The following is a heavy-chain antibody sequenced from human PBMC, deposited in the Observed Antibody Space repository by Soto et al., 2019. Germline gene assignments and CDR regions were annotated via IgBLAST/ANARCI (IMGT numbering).Heavy chain of an antibody. D-gene: IGHD1-26*01. J-gene: IGHJ4*02. CDR3: ARGSSYPTVGLDY. V-gene: IGHV4-30-2*01. CDR2: IYHRGSN. CDR1: GGSISSGGDS. Sequence: QLQLQESGSGLVKPSQTLSLTCAVSGGSISSGGDSRSWIRQPPGKCLEWIGYIYHRGSNYDNPSLKSRVNLSVDMSKNQFSLKLSSVTAADTAVYYCARGSSYPTVGLDYWGQGTLVTVSS.